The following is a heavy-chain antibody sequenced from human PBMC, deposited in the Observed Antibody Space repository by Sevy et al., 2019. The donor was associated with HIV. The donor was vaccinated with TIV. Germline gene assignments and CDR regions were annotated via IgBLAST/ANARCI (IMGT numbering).Heavy chain of an antibody. D-gene: IGHD3-22*01. V-gene: IGHV3-21*01. CDR2: ISSSSSYI. J-gene: IGHJ3*02. CDR3: AREWYYYDSSGYYSDAFDI. CDR1: GFTFSSYS. Sequence: GGSLRLSCAASGFTFSSYSMNWVRQAPGKGLEWVSSISSSSSYIYYADSVKGRFTISRDNAKNSLYLQMNSLRVEDTAVYYCAREWYYYDSSGYYSDAFDIWGQGTMVTVSS.